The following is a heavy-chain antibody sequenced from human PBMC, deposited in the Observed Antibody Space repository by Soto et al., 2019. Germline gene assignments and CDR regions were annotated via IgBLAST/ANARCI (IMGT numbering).Heavy chain of an antibody. J-gene: IGHJ4*02. CDR2: IYHSGST. CDR3: ARASYDFWSGYYRGLFDS. CDR1: CGSISSSHW. D-gene: IGHD3-3*01. V-gene: IGHV4-4*02. Sequence: SETLSLTCAVSCGSISSSHWWSWVRQPPVKGLECIGEIYHSGSTNYNPSLKSRVTISVDKSKNQFSLKLSSVTAADTAVYYCARASYDFWSGYYRGLFDSWGQGTLVNVSS.